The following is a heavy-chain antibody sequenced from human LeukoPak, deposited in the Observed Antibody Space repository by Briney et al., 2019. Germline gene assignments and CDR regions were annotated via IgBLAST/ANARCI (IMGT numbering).Heavy chain of an antibody. D-gene: IGHD3-3*01. CDR3: ARATMDFWSGYYPYYFDY. CDR2: IYYSVST. Sequence: PSETLSLTCTVSGGSISSYYWSWIRQPPGKGLEWIGYIYYSVSTNYNPSLKSRVTISVDTSKNQFSLKLSSVTAADTAVYYCARATMDFWSGYYPYYFDYWGQGTLVTVSS. J-gene: IGHJ4*02. V-gene: IGHV4-59*01. CDR1: GGSISSYY.